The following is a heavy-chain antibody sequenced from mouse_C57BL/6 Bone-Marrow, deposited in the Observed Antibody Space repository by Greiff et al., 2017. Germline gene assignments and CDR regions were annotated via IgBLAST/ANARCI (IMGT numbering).Heavy chain of an antibody. CDR3: ARDIFPSYAMDY. J-gene: IGHJ4*01. CDR1: GYTFTSYW. CDR2: IDPSDSYT. V-gene: IGHV1-59*01. Sequence: QVQLQQPGAELVRPGTSVKLSCKASGYTFTSYWMHWVKQRPGQGLEWIGEIDPSDSYTNYNQKFKSKATLTVDTSSSTAYMQLSSLTSDDSSVYYCARDIFPSYAMDYWGQGTSVTVSS.